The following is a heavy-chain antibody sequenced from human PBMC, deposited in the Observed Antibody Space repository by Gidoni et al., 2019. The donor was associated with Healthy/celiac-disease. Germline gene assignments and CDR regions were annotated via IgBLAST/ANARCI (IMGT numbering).Heavy chain of an antibody. CDR2: IYPGDSDT. D-gene: IGHD2-15*01. CDR1: GYSFTSYW. CDR3: ARQGLDCSGGSCYPDY. Sequence: EVQLVQSGAEVKKPGESLKISCKGSGYSFTSYWIGWVRQMPGKGLEWMGSIYPGDSDTRYSPSFQGQVTISADKSISTAYLQWSSLKASDTAMYYCARQGLDCSGGSCYPDYWGQGTLVTVSS. J-gene: IGHJ4*02. V-gene: IGHV5-51*01.